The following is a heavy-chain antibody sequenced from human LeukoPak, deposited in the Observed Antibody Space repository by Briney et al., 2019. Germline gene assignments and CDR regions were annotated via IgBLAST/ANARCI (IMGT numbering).Heavy chain of an antibody. CDR2: IYNDGGT. CDR1: GFTVSVSY. D-gene: IGHD1-26*01. Sequence: GGSLRLSCGVSGFTVSVSYMSWVRQAPGKGREWVSIIYNDGGTYYADSVKGRFTISRDNAKNSVSLEMNNLRAEDTAVYYCARDPTYYLRYGYFDSWGQGILVTVSS. J-gene: IGHJ4*02. CDR3: ARDPTYYLRYGYFDS. V-gene: IGHV3-53*01.